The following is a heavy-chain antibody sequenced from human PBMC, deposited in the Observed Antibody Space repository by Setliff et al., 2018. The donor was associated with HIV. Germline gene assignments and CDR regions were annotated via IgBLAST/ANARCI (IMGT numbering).Heavy chain of an antibody. D-gene: IGHD3-22*01. CDR1: GGSFSGYF. CDR3: ARTPGTHYYDRSANFHYFDY. V-gene: IGHV4-34*01. CDR2: IYYSGTT. Sequence: SETLSLTCAVYGGSFSGYFWGWIRQPPGTGLEWIGNIYYSGTTFYNPSLKSRVSISVDTSTDHFSLKLSSVTAADTAVYYCARTPGTHYYDRSANFHYFDYWGQGALVTVSS. J-gene: IGHJ4*02.